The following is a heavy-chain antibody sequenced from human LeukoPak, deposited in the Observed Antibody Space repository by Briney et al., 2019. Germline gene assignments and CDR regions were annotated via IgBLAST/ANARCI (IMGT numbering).Heavy chain of an antibody. Sequence: GGSLRLSCAASGFTFDDYGMSWVRQAPGKGLEWVSSISSSSSYIYYADSVKGRFTISRDNAKNSLYLQMSSLRAEDTAVYYCARDTGSSSWYYWGQGTLVTVSS. CDR1: GFTFDDYG. CDR3: ARDTGSSSWYY. J-gene: IGHJ4*02. CDR2: ISSSSSYI. D-gene: IGHD6-13*01. V-gene: IGHV3-21*01.